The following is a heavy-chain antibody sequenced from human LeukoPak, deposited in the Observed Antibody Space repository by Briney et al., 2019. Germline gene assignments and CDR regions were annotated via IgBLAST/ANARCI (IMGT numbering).Heavy chain of an antibody. Sequence: PGGSLRLSCAASGFTFSSYAMSWVRQAPGKGLEWLSTISGNGDNTYYADSVKGRFTISRDNSKNTLYLQMNSLRAEDTAVYYCARVYSSLWAPSFDYWGQGALVTVSS. V-gene: IGHV3-23*01. CDR1: GFTFSSYA. D-gene: IGHD3-22*01. CDR2: ISGNGDNT. J-gene: IGHJ4*02. CDR3: ARVYSSLWAPSFDY.